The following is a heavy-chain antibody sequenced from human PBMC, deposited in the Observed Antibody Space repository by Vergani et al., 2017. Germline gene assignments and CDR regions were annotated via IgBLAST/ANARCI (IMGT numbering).Heavy chain of an antibody. CDR3: ARDRYYLGSGSYPYFYYYGLDV. CDR2: IYPGDSDT. Sequence: EVQLVQSGAEVKKPGESLKISCKGSGYSFTSYWIGWVRQMPGKGLEWMGIIYPGDSDTRYSPSFQGQVTISRDNAKSSLYLQMNSLRAEDTGVYYCARDRYYLGSGSYPYFYYYGLDVWGQGTAVTVSS. CDR1: GYSFTSYW. V-gene: IGHV5-51*01. J-gene: IGHJ6*02. D-gene: IGHD3-10*01.